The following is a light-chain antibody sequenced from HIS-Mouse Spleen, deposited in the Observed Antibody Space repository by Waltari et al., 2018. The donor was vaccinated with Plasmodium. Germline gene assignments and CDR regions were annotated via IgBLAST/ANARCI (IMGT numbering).Light chain of an antibody. Sequence: QSALTQPRSVSGSPGQSVNISCTGTSRDVGGYNNVPWYQQHPGKAPKLMIYDVSKRPSGVPDRFSGSKSGNTASLTISGLQAEDEADYYCCSYAGSYTWVFGGGTKLTVL. CDR2: DVS. J-gene: IGLJ3*02. CDR1: SRDVGGYNN. V-gene: IGLV2-11*01. CDR3: CSYAGSYTWV.